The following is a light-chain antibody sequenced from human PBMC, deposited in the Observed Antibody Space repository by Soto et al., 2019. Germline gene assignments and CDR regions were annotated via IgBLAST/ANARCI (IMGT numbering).Light chain of an antibody. Sequence: QSALTQPASVSGSPGQSITISCTGTSSDVGSYNLVSWYQQYPGKAPKLMIYADTVRPSGTSNRFSGSKSGHTASLTISELRTEDEADYYCCSYAGRSTWVFGGGTKLTVL. CDR3: CSYAGRSTWV. J-gene: IGLJ2*01. V-gene: IGLV2-23*01. CDR2: ADT. CDR1: SSDVGSYNL.